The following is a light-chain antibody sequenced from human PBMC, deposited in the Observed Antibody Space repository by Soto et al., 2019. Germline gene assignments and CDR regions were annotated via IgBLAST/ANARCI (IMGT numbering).Light chain of an antibody. CDR1: QGNSNY. J-gene: IGKJ1*01. V-gene: IGKV1-27*01. CDR3: QKYNSAPWT. Sequence: DIQMTQSPSSLSASVGDRVTITCRASQGNSNYLAWYQQQPGKVPKLLIYVASTLQSGVPSRFSGSGSGTDFPLTISSLQPEDVATYYCQKYNSAPWTFGQGTKVEIK. CDR2: VAS.